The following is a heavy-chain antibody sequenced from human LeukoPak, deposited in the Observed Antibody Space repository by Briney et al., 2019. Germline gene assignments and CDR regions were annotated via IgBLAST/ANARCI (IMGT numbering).Heavy chain of an antibody. Sequence: SETLSLTCSVSGGSINTYYWSWIRQPPGKGLEWIGRIYTSGSTNYNPSLKSRVTMSVDTSKNQFSLKLSSVTAADTAVYYCARAWIPPSWFDPWGQGTLVTVSS. CDR3: ARAWIPPSWFDP. D-gene: IGHD5-18*01. V-gene: IGHV4-4*07. CDR2: IYTSGST. CDR1: GGSINTYY. J-gene: IGHJ5*02.